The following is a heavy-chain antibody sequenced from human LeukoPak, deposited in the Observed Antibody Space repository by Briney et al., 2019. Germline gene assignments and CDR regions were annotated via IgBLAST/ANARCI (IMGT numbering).Heavy chain of an antibody. CDR2: IYQSGNT. D-gene: IGHD1-1*01. J-gene: IGHJ4*02. Sequence: SQTLSLTCTVSGGSISSGGYYWSWIRQPPGKGLEWSGYIYQSGNTYYSPSLKSRVTISADRSKNQFSLNLNSLTAADTAVYYCARRDDNAGYFDYWGQGTLVTVSS. V-gene: IGHV4-30-2*01. CDR1: GGSISSGGYY. CDR3: ARRDDNAGYFDY.